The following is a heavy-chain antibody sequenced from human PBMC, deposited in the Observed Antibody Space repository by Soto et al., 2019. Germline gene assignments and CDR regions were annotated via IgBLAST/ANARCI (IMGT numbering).Heavy chain of an antibody. J-gene: IGHJ4*02. V-gene: IGHV5-51*01. CDR3: ARPVHYSGSYSGAAVVDY. CDR2: IYPGDSDT. D-gene: IGHD1-26*01. CDR1: GYSFTSYW. Sequence: PGESLKISCKGSGYSFTSYWIGWVRQMPGKGLEWMGIIYPGDSDTRYSPSFQGQVTISADKSISTAYLQWSSLKASDTAMYYCARPVHYSGSYSGAAVVDYWGQGTLVTVSS.